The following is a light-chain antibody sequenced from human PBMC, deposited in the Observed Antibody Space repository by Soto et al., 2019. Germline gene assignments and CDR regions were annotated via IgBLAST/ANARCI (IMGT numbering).Light chain of an antibody. J-gene: IGKJ2*01. CDR1: QPISIY. CDR2: AAS. V-gene: IGKV1-39*01. CDR3: QQTYSSPHT. Sequence: DLQMTQSPSSLSASVGDRVTITCRASQPISIYLNWYQQKPGKAPKLLIYAASRFQSGVPSRFSGSGSGTDFTLTISSLQPEDFATYYCQQTYSSPHTFGQGTKLEIK.